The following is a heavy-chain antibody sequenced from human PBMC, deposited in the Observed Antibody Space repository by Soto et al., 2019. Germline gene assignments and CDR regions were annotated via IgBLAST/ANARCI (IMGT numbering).Heavy chain of an antibody. CDR1: GYTFTIYG. CDR3: ARDYSYSPRVIPIWFDP. J-gene: IGHJ5*02. Sequence: QVQLVQSGAEVKKPGASVKVSCKASGYTFTIYGISWVRQAPGQGLEWMGWISAYNGNTNYAQKLQGRVTMTTDTSTSTAYMELRSLRSDDTAVYYCARDYSYSPRVIPIWFDPWGQGTLVTVSS. V-gene: IGHV1-18*01. CDR2: ISAYNGNT. D-gene: IGHD3-22*01.